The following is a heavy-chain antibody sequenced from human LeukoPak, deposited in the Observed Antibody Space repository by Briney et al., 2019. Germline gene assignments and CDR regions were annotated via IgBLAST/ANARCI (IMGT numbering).Heavy chain of an antibody. CDR3: TKSGTAIVGTTAAYYFDY. CDR2: IRCKAYGGTA. Sequence: PGGSLRLSCTASGFTFGDYAMSWVRQPPGKGLECVGCIRCKAYGGTAEYATSVKGRFTISRDDSKSIAYLQMNSLKTEDTAVYYCTKSGTAIVGTTAAYYFDYWGQGTLVTVSS. CDR1: GFTFGDYA. J-gene: IGHJ4*02. D-gene: IGHD1-26*01. V-gene: IGHV3-49*04.